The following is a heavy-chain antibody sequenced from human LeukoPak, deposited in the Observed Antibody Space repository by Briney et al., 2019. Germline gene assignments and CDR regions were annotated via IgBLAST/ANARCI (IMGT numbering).Heavy chain of an antibody. J-gene: IGHJ6*02. CDR2: INAGNGNI. Sequence: GGSLRLSCAASGFTFSSYAIHWVRQAPGQGLEWMGWINAGNGNIKYSQKFQGRVTITGDTSASTAYMELSSLRSEDTAVYYCARGYCSSTSCYMDVWGQGTTVT. D-gene: IGHD2-2*01. V-gene: IGHV1-3*01. CDR3: ARGYCSSTSCYMDV. CDR1: GFTFSSYA.